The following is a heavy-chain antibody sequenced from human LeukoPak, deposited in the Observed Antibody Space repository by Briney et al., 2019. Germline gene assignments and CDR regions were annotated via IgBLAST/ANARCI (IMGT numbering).Heavy chain of an antibody. D-gene: IGHD3-22*01. V-gene: IGHV3-11*01. CDR1: GFTFSDYY. CDR2: ISSSGSTI. CDR3: AKDPDYYDSSGY. J-gene: IGHJ4*02. Sequence: GGSLRLSCAASGFTFSDYYMSWIRQAPGKGLEWVSYISSSGSTIYYADSVKGRFTISRDNSKNTLYLQMNSPRAEDTAVYYCAKDPDYYDSSGYWGQGTLVTVSS.